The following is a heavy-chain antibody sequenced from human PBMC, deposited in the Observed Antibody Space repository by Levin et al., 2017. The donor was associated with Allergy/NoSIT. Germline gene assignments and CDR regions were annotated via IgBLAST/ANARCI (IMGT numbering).Heavy chain of an antibody. J-gene: IGHJ6*02. V-gene: IGHV1-69*01. CDR1: GGTFSSYA. CDR3: ARDEWELTYYGMDV. Sequence: KISCKASGGTFSSYAISWVRQAPGQGLEWMGGIIPIFGTANYAQKFQGRVTITADESTSTAYMELSSLRSEDTAVYYCARDEWELTYYGMDVWGQGTTVTVSS. CDR2: IIPIFGTA. D-gene: IGHD1-26*01.